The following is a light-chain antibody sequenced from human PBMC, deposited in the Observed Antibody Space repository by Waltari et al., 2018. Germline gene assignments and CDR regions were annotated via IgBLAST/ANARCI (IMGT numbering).Light chain of an antibody. J-gene: IGKJ2*01. CDR3: QQSYSTPRT. V-gene: IGKV1-39*01. CDR2: AAS. CDR1: QSISSY. Sequence: DIQMTQSPSSLSASVGDRFTIPCRASQSISSYLNWYQQKPGKAPKLLIYAASSLQSGVPSRFSGSGSGTDFTLTISSLQPEDFATYYCQQSYSTPRTFGQGTKLEIK.